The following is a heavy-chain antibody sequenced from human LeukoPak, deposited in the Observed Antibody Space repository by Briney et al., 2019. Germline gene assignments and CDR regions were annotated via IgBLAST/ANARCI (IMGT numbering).Heavy chain of an antibody. CDR1: GGSISSYY. Sequence: SETLSLTCTVSGGSISSYYWSWLRQPPGKGLEWIGYIYYSGSTNYNPSLKSRATISVDTSKNQFSLKLSSVTAADTAVYYCAGLPGGKRGYSYRYYFWGQGTLVTVSS. CDR2: IYYSGST. J-gene: IGHJ4*02. V-gene: IGHV4-59*01. D-gene: IGHD5-18*01. CDR3: AGLPGGKRGYSYRYYF.